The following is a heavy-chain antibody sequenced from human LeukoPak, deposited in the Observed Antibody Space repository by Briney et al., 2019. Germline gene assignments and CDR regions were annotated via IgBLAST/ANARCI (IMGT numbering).Heavy chain of an antibody. Sequence: PGGFLRLSCAASGFTFSSYTMSWVRQAPGKGLEWVSSIRTGNNDIYYADSVKGRFTISRDNSKNTLYLQMNRLRVEDTAIYYCAKGFTGGWPFDSWGQGTLVTVSS. J-gene: IGHJ4*02. V-gene: IGHV3-21*04. CDR1: GFTFSSYT. CDR2: IRTGNNDI. CDR3: AKGFTGGWPFDS. D-gene: IGHD6-19*01.